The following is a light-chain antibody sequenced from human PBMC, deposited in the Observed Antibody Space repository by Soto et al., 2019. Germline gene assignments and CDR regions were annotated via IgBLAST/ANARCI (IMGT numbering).Light chain of an antibody. CDR2: SNY. Sequence: SVPTQQPSASGTPWRMVTSSCSGGSSSIGSKTVNWYQQLPGTAPKLLIYSNYQRPSGVPDRFSGSKSGTSASLAIGGLQSEDEADYYCSAWDASLNGYVFGTGTKSPS. CDR1: SSSIGSKT. J-gene: IGLJ1*01. CDR3: SAWDASLNGYV. V-gene: IGLV1-44*01.